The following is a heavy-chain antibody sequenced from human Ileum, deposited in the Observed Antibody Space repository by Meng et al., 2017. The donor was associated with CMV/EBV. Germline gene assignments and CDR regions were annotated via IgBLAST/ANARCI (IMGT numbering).Heavy chain of an antibody. V-gene: IGHV1-18*01. CDR2: ISAYNGNT. CDR1: GYTFTSYG. CDR3: ATDHSSANWFDS. D-gene: IGHD4-11*01. Sequence: SCKASGYTFTSYGISWVRQAPGQGLEWMGWISAYNGNTNYAQKLQGRVTMTTDTSTSTAYMELRSLRSDDTAVYYCATDHSSANWFDSWGQGTLVTVSS. J-gene: IGHJ5*01.